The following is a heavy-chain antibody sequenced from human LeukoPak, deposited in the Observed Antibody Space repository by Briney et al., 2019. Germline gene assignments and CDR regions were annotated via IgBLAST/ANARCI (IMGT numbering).Heavy chain of an antibody. V-gene: IGHV3-7*01. J-gene: IGHJ4*02. CDR1: GFTFSSYS. CDR2: IKQDGSEK. D-gene: IGHD4-17*01. Sequence: GGSLRLSCAASGFTFSSYSMNWVRQAPGKGLEWVANIKQDGSEKYYVDSVKGRFTISRDNAKNSLYLQMNSLRAEDTAVYYCARGDYAFDYWGQGTLVTVSS. CDR3: ARGDYAFDY.